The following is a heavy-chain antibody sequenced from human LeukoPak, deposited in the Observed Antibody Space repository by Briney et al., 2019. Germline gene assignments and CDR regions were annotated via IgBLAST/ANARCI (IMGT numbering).Heavy chain of an antibody. Sequence: GGSLRLSCAASGFTFSSYWMHWVRQAPGKGLVWVSRINSDGSSTSYADSVKGRFTISRDNAKNTLYLQMNSLRAEDTAVYYCARDQRYYGSGSWFSYWGQGTLVTVSS. CDR1: GFTFSSYW. D-gene: IGHD3-10*01. V-gene: IGHV3-74*01. J-gene: IGHJ4*02. CDR3: ARDQRYYGSGSWFSY. CDR2: INSDGSST.